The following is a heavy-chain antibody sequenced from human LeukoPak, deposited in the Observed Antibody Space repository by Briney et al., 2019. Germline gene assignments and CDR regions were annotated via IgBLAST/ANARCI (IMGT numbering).Heavy chain of an antibody. CDR3: ARLSIHLGQPTF. CDR2: IYHSGST. Sequence: PSETLSLTCAVSGYSISSGYYWGWIRQPPGKGLEWIGSIYHSGSTYYNPSLKSRVTISVDTSKNQFSLKLSSVTAADTAVYYCARLSIHLGQPTFWGQGTLVTVSS. V-gene: IGHV4-38-2*01. CDR1: GYSISSGYY. J-gene: IGHJ4*02. D-gene: IGHD2/OR15-2a*01.